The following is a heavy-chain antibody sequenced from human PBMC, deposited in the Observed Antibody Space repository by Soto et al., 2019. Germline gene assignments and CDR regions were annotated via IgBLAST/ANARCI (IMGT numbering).Heavy chain of an antibody. CDR1: GYTFTGHY. CDR3: GRGRSGQIVVFY. J-gene: IGHJ4*02. Sequence: GASGEVSCKASGYTFTGHYIHWVRQAPEQGPEWMGEIGPESGATRYAQKFQGRVTTTLDMSITTVYMELNNLSPDDTAVYYCGRGRSGQIVVFYWGQGTPVTVSS. D-gene: IGHD1-26*01. CDR2: IGPESGAT. V-gene: IGHV1-2*02.